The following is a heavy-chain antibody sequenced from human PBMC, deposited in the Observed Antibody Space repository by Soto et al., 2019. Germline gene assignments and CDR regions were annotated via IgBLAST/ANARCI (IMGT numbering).Heavy chain of an antibody. CDR3: ARHIAVPTTRGFDY. V-gene: IGHV4-4*02. J-gene: IGHJ4*02. CDR1: GASISSTNW. Sequence: QVQLQESGPGLVKPSGTLSLTCAVSGASISSTNWWSWVRQAPGEGLEWIGEIFHSGTTTYNPSLTSRVIISMDTSTNQLSLRLDSVTAADSAVYFCARHIAVPTTRGFDYWGQGTLVTVSS. D-gene: IGHD2-15*01. CDR2: IFHSGTT.